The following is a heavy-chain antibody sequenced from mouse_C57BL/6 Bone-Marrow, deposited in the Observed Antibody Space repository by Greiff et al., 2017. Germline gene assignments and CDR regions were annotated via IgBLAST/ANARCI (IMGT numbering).Heavy chain of an antibody. Sequence: EVQGVESGGGLVQPGGSLSLSCAASGFTFTDYYMSWVRQPPGKALEWFGFIRNKANGSTTEYSASVKGRFTISRENSQTILYLKMNALRAEDSATYYCASLYYCSSYYYFDYWGQGTTLTVSS. J-gene: IGHJ2*01. V-gene: IGHV7-3*01. D-gene: IGHD1-1*01. CDR3: ASLYYCSSYYYFDY. CDR2: IRNKANGSTT. CDR1: GFTFTDYY.